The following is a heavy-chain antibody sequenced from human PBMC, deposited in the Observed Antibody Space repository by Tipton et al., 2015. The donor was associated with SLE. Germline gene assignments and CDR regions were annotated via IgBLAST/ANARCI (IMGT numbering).Heavy chain of an antibody. Sequence: SLRLSCAASGFTFSTYAMHWVRQAPGKGLEWVAMIWYDASKTYYVDSVKGRFTISRDNAKNSLYLQMNSLRAEDTAVYYCAKPFSGYVGLGYYGMDVWGQGTTVTVSS. CDR1: GFTFSTYA. V-gene: IGHV3-33*03. J-gene: IGHJ6*02. D-gene: IGHD3-22*01. CDR2: IWYDASKT. CDR3: AKPFSGYVGLGYYGMDV.